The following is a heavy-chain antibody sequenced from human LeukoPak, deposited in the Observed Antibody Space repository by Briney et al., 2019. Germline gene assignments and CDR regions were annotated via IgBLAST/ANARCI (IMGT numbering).Heavy chain of an antibody. Sequence: GGSLRLSCSASGFTVSSNYMSWVRQAPGKGLEWVSSISSSRSTIYYADSVKGRFTISRDNAKNSLYLQMNSLRAEDTAVYYCARADHYYDSRGYYYFDYWGQGTLVTVSS. CDR1: GFTVSSNY. V-gene: IGHV3-48*01. CDR2: ISSSRSTI. J-gene: IGHJ4*02. D-gene: IGHD3-22*01. CDR3: ARADHYYDSRGYYYFDY.